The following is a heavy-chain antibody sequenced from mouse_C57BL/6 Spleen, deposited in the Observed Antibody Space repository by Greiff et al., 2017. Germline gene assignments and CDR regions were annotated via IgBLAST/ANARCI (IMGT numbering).Heavy chain of an antibody. J-gene: IGHJ3*01. D-gene: IGHD2-4*01. CDR3: ARAGDDDDFSWFAY. V-gene: IGHV1-55*01. CDR2: IYPGSGST. Sequence: QVQLQQPGAELVKPGASVKMSCKASGYTFTSYWITWVKQRPGQGLEWIGDIYPGSGSTNYNEKFKSKATLTVDTSSSTAYMQLSSLTSEDSAVYYCARAGDDDDFSWFAYWGQGTLVTVSA. CDR1: GYTFTSYW.